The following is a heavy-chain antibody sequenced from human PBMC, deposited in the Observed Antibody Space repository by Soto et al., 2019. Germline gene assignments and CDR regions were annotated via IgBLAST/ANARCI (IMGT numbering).Heavy chain of an antibody. D-gene: IGHD5-18*01. Sequence: SETLSLTCAFYGWSFSGYYGSWIRQPPGKGLEWIGEISHSGSTNYIPSLESRVTISVDTSKNQFSLKLSSVTAADTGVYYCARRPIYSPREGIPDMDVWGPGTTVTVS. V-gene: IGHV4-34*01. CDR3: ARRPIYSPREGIPDMDV. CDR1: GWSFSGYY. J-gene: IGHJ6*02. CDR2: ISHSGST.